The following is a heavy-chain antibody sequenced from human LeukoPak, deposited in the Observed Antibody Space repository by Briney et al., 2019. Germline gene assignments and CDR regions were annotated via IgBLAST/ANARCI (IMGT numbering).Heavy chain of an antibody. J-gene: IGHJ4*02. V-gene: IGHV4-59*01. CDR2: IYYTGST. D-gene: IGHD5-18*01. Sequence: SETLSLTCAVYGGSFSGYYWSWIRQPPGNGLEWIGYIYYTGSTNYNPSLKSRVSISVDTSKNQFSLNVSSVTAADAAVYYCARGSSRLSGYSSSWGQGTLVTVSS. CDR1: GGSFSGYY. CDR3: ARGSSRLSGYSSS.